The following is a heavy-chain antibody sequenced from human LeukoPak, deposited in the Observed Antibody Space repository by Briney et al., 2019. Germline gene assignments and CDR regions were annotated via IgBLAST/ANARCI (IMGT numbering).Heavy chain of an antibody. J-gene: IGHJ4*02. CDR1: GYTFTGYY. CDR3: ARAPQWLVRREFDY. Sequence: GASVKVSCKASGYTFTGYYMHWLRQAPGQGLEWMGWINPNSGGTNYAQKFQGRVTMTRDTSISTAYMELSRLRSDDTAVYYCARAPQWLVRREFDYRGQGTLVTVSS. V-gene: IGHV1-2*02. CDR2: INPNSGGT. D-gene: IGHD6-19*01.